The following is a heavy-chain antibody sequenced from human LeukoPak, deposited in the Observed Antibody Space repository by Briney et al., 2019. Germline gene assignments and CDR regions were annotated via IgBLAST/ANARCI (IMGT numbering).Heavy chain of an antibody. CDR2: IWYVGSNK. CDR3: ARVRGDILTGYNWFDP. D-gene: IGHD3-9*01. J-gene: IGHJ5*02. V-gene: IGHV3-33*01. Sequence: GGSLRLSCAASGFTFSSYGMHWVRQAPGKGREWVAVIWYVGSNKYYADSVKGRFTISRDNSKNTLYLQMNSLRAEDTAVYYCARVRGDILTGYNWFDPWGQGTLVTVSS. CDR1: GFTFSSYG.